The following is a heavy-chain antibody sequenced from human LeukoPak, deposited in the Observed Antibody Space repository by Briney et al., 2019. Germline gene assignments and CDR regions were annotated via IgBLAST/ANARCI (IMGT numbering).Heavy chain of an antibody. CDR3: ARMPSGSYSFDY. Sequence: SVKVSCKASGGTFSSYAISWVRQAPGQGLEWMGRIIPILGIANYAQKFQGRVTITADKSTSTAYMELSSLRSEDTAVYYCARMPSGSYSFDYWGQGTLVTVSS. V-gene: IGHV1-69*04. CDR1: GGTFSSYA. CDR2: IIPILGIA. J-gene: IGHJ4*02. D-gene: IGHD1-26*01.